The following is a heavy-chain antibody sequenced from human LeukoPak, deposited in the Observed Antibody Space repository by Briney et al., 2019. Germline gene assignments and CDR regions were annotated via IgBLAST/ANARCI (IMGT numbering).Heavy chain of an antibody. Sequence: PGGSLRLSCAASGFTFRNYAMHWVRQAPGKGLEWVAVTSSDGSNEYYADSVRGRFSISRDNSKNTVYLQMNSLRAEDTALYYCARPYTGSWYLFDYWGQGTLVTVSS. CDR3: ARPYTGSWYLFDY. V-gene: IGHV3-30*04. CDR2: TSSDGSNE. J-gene: IGHJ4*02. D-gene: IGHD6-13*01. CDR1: GFTFRNYA.